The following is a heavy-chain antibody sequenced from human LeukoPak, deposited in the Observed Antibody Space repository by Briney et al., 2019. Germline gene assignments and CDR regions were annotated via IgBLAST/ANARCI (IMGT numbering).Heavy chain of an antibody. D-gene: IGHD4-17*01. Sequence: ASVKVSCKASGYTFTSYDINWVRQATGQGLEWMGWMNPNSGNTGYAQKFQGRVTMTRNTSISTAYMELNSLRAEDTAVYYCAKIVWGRYGDYQNLLFQHWGQGTLVTVSS. CDR2: MNPNSGNT. CDR1: GYTFTSYD. V-gene: IGHV1-8*01. J-gene: IGHJ1*01. CDR3: AKIVWGRYGDYQNLLFQH.